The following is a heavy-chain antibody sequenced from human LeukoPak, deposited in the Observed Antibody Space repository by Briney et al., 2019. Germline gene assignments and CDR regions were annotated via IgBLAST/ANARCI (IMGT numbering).Heavy chain of an antibody. J-gene: IGHJ4*02. Sequence: PGGSLRLSCAASGFTFSSYAMSWVRQAPGKGLEWVSAISGSGGSTYYADSVKGRFTISRDNSKNTLYLQMNSLRAEDTAVYYCAKLILSGYQLLPVGFDYWGQGTLVTVSS. CDR2: ISGSGGST. CDR3: AKLILSGYQLLPVGFDY. V-gene: IGHV3-23*01. D-gene: IGHD2-2*01. CDR1: GFTFSSYA.